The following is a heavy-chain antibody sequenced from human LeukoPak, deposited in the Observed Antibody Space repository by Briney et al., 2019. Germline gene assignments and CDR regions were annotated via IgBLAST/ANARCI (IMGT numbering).Heavy chain of an antibody. CDR3: AQKGNAYNYVGRAGWFDP. J-gene: IGHJ5*02. CDR1: GFSLSTSGVG. D-gene: IGHD5-24*01. V-gene: IGHV2-5*02. CDR2: IYWDDDK. Sequence: SGPRLVNPTQTLTLTCTFSGFSLSTSGVGVGWIRQPPGKALEWLALIYWDDDKRYTPSLKTRLTITKDTSKNQVVLTMTNMDPVDTATYYCAQKGNAYNYVGRAGWFDPWGQGTLVTVSS.